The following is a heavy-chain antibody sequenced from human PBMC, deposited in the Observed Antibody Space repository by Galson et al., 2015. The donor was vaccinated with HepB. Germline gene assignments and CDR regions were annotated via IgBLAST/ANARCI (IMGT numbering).Heavy chain of an antibody. J-gene: IGHJ3*02. Sequence: SLRLSCAASGFTFSSYWMSWVRQAPGKGLEWVANINQDGSEKYYVDSVKGRFTLSRDNAKNSLYLQMNSLSAEDTAVCYWAREIVYGERTDASVIGGQGTMVTVSS. D-gene: IGHD4-17*01. V-gene: IGHV3-7*03. CDR3: AREIVYGERTDASVI. CDR1: GFTFSSYW. CDR2: INQDGSEK.